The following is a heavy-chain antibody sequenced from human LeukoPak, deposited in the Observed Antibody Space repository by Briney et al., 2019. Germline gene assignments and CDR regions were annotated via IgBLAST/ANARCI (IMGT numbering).Heavy chain of an antibody. D-gene: IGHD2-8*01. CDR2: IYSSGST. V-gene: IGHV4-4*07. J-gene: IGHJ5*02. CDR3: ASSPYCTNGLCYQRNWFDP. Sequence: NPSETLSLTCTVSGGSINGYYWSWIRQPAGKGLEWIGRIYSSGSTNYNPSLKSRVSMSADTSKNQFSLRLSSVTAADTAVYYCASSPYCTNGLCYQRNWFDPWGQGTLVTVSS. CDR1: GGSINGYY.